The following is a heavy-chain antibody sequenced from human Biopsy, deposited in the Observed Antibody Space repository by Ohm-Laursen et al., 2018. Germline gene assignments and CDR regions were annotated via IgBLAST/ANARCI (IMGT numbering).Heavy chain of an antibody. CDR2: RIPYFNTI. CDR1: GGAFTNYA. CDR3: VGGQRGPPIGVTVPGDAFDL. Sequence: SVKVSCKASGGAFTNYAINWVRQAPGQGLEWMGGRIPYFNTIYYARNFQDRAVITADRSARTTDMQLSGPRPDDTAVYYCVGGQRGPPIGVTVPGDAFDLWGPGTMVTVSP. D-gene: IGHD2/OR15-2a*01. J-gene: IGHJ3*01. V-gene: IGHV1-69*13.